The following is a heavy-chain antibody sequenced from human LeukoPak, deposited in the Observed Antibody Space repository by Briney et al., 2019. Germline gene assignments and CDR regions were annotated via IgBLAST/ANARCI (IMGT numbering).Heavy chain of an antibody. J-gene: IGHJ4*02. Sequence: GGSLRLSCAASGFTFSIYAMSWVRQATGKGLEWVSSISDTGESTYYADSAKGRFTISRDNSKNTLFLQMNTLGAEDAALYYCAKGYDILTGYFFDYWGQGTLVTVSS. CDR1: GFTFSIYA. CDR3: AKGYDILTGYFFDY. V-gene: IGHV3-23*01. CDR2: ISDTGEST. D-gene: IGHD3-9*01.